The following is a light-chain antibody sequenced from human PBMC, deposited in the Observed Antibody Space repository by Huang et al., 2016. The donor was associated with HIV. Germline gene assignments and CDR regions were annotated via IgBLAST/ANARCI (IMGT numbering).Light chain of an antibody. CDR2: AAS. Sequence: IQLTQSPSSLSASVGDRVTITCRASKGISSYLAWYQQKPGKAPNLLIYAASTLQSGVPSRFSGSGSGTDFTLTISSLQPEDFATYYCQQLNSYPWTFGQGTKVEIK. V-gene: IGKV1-9*01. CDR3: QQLNSYPWT. CDR1: KGISSY. J-gene: IGKJ1*01.